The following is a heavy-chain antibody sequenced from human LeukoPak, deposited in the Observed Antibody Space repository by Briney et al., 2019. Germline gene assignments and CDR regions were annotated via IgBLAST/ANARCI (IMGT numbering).Heavy chain of an antibody. CDR2: IYPGDSDT. V-gene: IGHV5-51*01. J-gene: IGHJ5*02. CDR1: GYTFTNYW. Sequence: GESLKISCKASGYTFTNYWIGWVRQMPGKGLEWMGIIYPGDSDTRYSPSFQGQVTISADKSISTAYLQWSSLKASDTAMYYCARLSHDSSGYYTYNWFDPWGQGTLVTVSS. D-gene: IGHD3-22*01. CDR3: ARLSHDSSGYYTYNWFDP.